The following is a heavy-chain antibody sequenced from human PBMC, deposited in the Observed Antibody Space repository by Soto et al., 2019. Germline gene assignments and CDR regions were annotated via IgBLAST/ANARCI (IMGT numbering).Heavy chain of an antibody. CDR3: ARLGXMDLATIKYYFYHAMDV. D-gene: IGHD5-12*01. Sequence: GGSLRLSCAASGFTFNSYTLNWVRQAPGKGLEWISSISGSKSFIYYADSVKGRFTISRDNARNSLYLQMNRLRAEDTGVYFCARLGXMDLATIKYYFYHAMDVWGQGTTVTVSS. CDR2: ISGSKSFI. CDR1: GFTFNSYT. J-gene: IGHJ6*02. V-gene: IGHV3-21*01.